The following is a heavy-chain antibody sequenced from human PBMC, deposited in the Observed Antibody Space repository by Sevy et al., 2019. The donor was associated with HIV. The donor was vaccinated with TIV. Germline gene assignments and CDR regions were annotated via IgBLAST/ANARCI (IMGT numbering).Heavy chain of an antibody. CDR2: ISSSSSYI. CDR1: GFTFSSYS. V-gene: IGHV3-21*01. Sequence: GGCLRLSCAASGFTFSSYSMNWVRQAPGKGLEWVSSISSSSSYIYYADSVKGRFTISRDNAKNSLYLQMNSLRAEDTAVYYCARDVLRPYYGMDVWGQGTTVTVSS. CDR3: ARDVLRPYYGMDV. D-gene: IGHD4-17*01. J-gene: IGHJ6*02.